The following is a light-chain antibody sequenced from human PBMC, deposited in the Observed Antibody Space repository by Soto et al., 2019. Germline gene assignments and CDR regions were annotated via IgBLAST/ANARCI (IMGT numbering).Light chain of an antibody. V-gene: IGKV3-15*01. CDR2: DAP. J-gene: IGKJ4*01. CDR1: QTVSSN. CDR3: HQYTNWLALT. Sequence: EIVMTQSPATLSVSPGESATLSCRASQTVSSNLAWYQQKPGQAPRLLIYDAPTRATGIPVRFRGSGSGTQFTLTISSLQSEDSAVYYCHQYTNWLALTFGGGTKVDIK.